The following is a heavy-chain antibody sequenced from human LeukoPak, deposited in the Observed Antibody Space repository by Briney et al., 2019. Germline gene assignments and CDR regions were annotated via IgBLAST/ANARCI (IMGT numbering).Heavy chain of an antibody. D-gene: IGHD1-26*01. CDR1: GFTFSSYA. CDR2: ISGSGGST. Sequence: PGGSLRLSCAASGFTFSSYAMSWVRQAPGKGLEWVSAISGSGGSTYYADSVKGRFTISRDNSKNTLYLQMNSLRAEDTAVYYCAKKSKAGGYYYYYYMDVWGKGTTVTVSS. V-gene: IGHV3-23*01. CDR3: AKKSKAGGYYYYYYMDV. J-gene: IGHJ6*03.